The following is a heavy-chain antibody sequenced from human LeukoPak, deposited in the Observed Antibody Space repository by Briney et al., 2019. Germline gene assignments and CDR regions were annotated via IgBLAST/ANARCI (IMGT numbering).Heavy chain of an antibody. D-gene: IGHD2-15*01. V-gene: IGHV3-48*02. CDR2: ISRGSSTI. J-gene: IGHJ4*02. CDR1: GFTFSSYT. CDR3: ARPSEDCSGGSCYSY. Sequence: GGSLRLSCAASGFTFSSYTMSWVRQAPGKGLEWVSYISRGSSTIHYADSVKGRFTISRDNAKNSLYLQMNSLRDEDTAVYYCARPSEDCSGGSCYSYWGQGTLVTVSS.